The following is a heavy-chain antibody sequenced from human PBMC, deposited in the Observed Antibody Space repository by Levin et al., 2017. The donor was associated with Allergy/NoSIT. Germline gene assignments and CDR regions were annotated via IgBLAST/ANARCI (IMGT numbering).Heavy chain of an antibody. CDR1: GGSISSYY. Sequence: SETLSLTCTVSGGSISSYYWSWIRQPPGKGLEWIGYIYYSGSTNYNPSLKSRVTISVDTSKNQFSLKLSSVTAADTAVYYCARGVFGWGWFDPWGQGTLVTVSS. V-gene: IGHV4-59*01. J-gene: IGHJ5*02. CDR3: ARGVFGWGWFDP. CDR2: IYYSGST. D-gene: IGHD3-9*01.